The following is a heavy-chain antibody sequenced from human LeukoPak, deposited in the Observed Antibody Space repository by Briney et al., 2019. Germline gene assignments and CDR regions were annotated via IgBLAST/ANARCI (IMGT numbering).Heavy chain of an antibody. Sequence: PGRSLRLSCAVSGFTFSSYGMHWVRQAPGKGLEWVAVISYDGSNKYYADSVKGRFTISRDNSKNTLYLQMNSLRAEDTAVYYCSKARIVGPPTPPRFWGQGTLVTVSS. J-gene: IGHJ4*02. CDR1: GFTFSSYG. CDR2: ISYDGSNK. V-gene: IGHV3-30*18. CDR3: SKARIVGPPTPPRF. D-gene: IGHD1-26*01.